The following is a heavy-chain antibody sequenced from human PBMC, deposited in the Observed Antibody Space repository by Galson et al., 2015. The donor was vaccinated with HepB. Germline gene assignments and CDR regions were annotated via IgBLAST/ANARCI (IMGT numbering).Heavy chain of an antibody. CDR2: ISGSGGST. CDR1: GFTFSSYA. J-gene: IGHJ1*01. V-gene: IGHV3-23*01. CDR3: AKDRRGSQPREYFQH. Sequence: SLRLSCAASGFTFSSYAMSWVRQASGKGLEWVSAISGSGGSTYYADSVKGRFTISRDNSKNTLYLQMNSLRAEDTAVYYCAKDRRGSQPREYFQHWGQGTLVTVSS. D-gene: IGHD1-26*01.